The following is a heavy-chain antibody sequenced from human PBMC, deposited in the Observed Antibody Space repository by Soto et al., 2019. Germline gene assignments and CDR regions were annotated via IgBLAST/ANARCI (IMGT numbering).Heavy chain of an antibody. D-gene: IGHD3-10*01. CDR2: IYNDGTYS. CDR3: TRGPRPISTGTGAY. Sequence: GGSLRLSCAASGFIFKMYWMHWVRQSPGKGLVWISRIYNDGTYSDYADSVRGRFAISRDNVNDTLYLQMNNLRAEDSGLYYCTRGPRPISTGTGAYWGQGTQVTVS. V-gene: IGHV3-74*01. J-gene: IGHJ4*02. CDR1: GFIFKMYW.